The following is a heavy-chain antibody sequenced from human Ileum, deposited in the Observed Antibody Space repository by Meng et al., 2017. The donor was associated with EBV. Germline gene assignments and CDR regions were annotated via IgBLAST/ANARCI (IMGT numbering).Heavy chain of an antibody. CDR1: GYSISSYFW. D-gene: IGHD1-7*01. J-gene: IGHJ4*02. V-gene: IGHV4-4*02. Sequence: VEREEPGHGLEPPSGTLSLTCTVSGYSISSYFWWGWVRQPPGKGLEWIGEVYHRGDTNYNPSLKSRVDISVDKSKNQFYLSLFSVTAADTAVYYCGRDQGRELINHWGQGTLVTVSS. CDR3: GRDQGRELINH. CDR2: VYHRGDT.